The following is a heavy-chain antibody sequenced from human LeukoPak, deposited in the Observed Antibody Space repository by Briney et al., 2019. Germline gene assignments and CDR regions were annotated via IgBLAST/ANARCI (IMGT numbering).Heavy chain of an antibody. CDR3: ARLVWDTTMADGDIDS. CDR2: ISSASTYI. Sequence: GGPLRLSCAASGFTFSSYSMNWLRQAPGKGLEWVSSISSASTYIYYADSVKGRFTISRDNAKNSLYLQMNSLRAEDTAMYYCARLVWDTTMADGDIDSWGQGTLLIVSS. CDR1: GFTFSSYS. J-gene: IGHJ4*02. D-gene: IGHD5-18*01. V-gene: IGHV3-21*01.